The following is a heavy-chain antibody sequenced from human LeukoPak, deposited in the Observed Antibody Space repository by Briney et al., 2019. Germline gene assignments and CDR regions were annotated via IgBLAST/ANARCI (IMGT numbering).Heavy chain of an antibody. CDR1: GGSFSGYY. V-gene: IGHV4-34*01. J-gene: IGHJ4*02. Sequence: SETLSLTCAVYGGSFSGYYWSWIRQPPGKGLEWIGEINHSGSTNYNPSLKSRVTISVDTSKNQFSLKLSSVTAADTAVYYCARGPLPDYWGQGTLVTVSS. CDR3: ARGPLPDY. CDR2: INHSGST.